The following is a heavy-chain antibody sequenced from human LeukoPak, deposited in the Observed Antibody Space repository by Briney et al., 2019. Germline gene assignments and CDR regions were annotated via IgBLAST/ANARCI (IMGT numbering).Heavy chain of an antibody. CDR1: GDSISSNNW. CDR3: ARVPGQLERDYYYYGMDV. CDR2: IYHSGST. V-gene: IGHV4-4*02. Sequence: SETLSLTCAVSGDSISSNNWWSWVRQPPGKGLEWIGEIYHSGSTNYNPSLKSRITISVDKSKNQFSLKLSSVAAADTAVYYCARVPGQLERDYYYYGMDVWGQGTTVTVSS. J-gene: IGHJ6*02. D-gene: IGHD1-1*01.